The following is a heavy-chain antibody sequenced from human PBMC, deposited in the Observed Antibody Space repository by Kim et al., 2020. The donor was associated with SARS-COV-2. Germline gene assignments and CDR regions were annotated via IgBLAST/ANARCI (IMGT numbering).Heavy chain of an antibody. J-gene: IGHJ6*02. CDR2: IIPIFGTA. CDR1: GGTFSSYA. V-gene: IGHV1-69*13. Sequence: SVKVSCKASGGTFSSYAISWVRQAPGQGLEWIGGIIPIFGTANYAQKFQGRVTITADESTSTAYMELSSLRSEDTAVYYCARGPNWNYIHYYYYGMDVWGQGTTVTVSS. D-gene: IGHD1-7*01. CDR3: ARGPNWNYIHYYYYGMDV.